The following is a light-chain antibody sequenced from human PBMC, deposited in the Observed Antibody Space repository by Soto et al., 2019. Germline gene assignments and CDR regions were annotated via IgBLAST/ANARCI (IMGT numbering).Light chain of an antibody. CDR1: SGHSSYI. V-gene: IGLV4-60*03. Sequence: QSVLTQSSSASASLGSSVKLTCTLSSGHSSYIIAWHQQQPGKAPRYLMKLEGSGSYNKGSGVPDRFSGSSSGADRYLTISNLQSEDEADYYSETWDSNTRVFGGGTKVTVL. J-gene: IGLJ2*01. CDR2: LEGSGSY. CDR3: ETWDSNTRV.